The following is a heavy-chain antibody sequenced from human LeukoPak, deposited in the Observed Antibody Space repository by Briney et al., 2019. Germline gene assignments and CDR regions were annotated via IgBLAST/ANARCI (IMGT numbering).Heavy chain of an antibody. CDR1: GYTFTSYG. Sequence: ASVKVSCKASGYTFTSYGISWVRQAPGQGLEWMGWISAYNGNTNYAQKLQGRVTMTTDTSTSTAYMELRSLRPDDTAVYYCARDHGYSSSWHQPYYYYGMDVWGQGTTVTVSS. D-gene: IGHD6-13*01. CDR3: ARDHGYSSSWHQPYYYYGMDV. J-gene: IGHJ6*02. V-gene: IGHV1-18*01. CDR2: ISAYNGNT.